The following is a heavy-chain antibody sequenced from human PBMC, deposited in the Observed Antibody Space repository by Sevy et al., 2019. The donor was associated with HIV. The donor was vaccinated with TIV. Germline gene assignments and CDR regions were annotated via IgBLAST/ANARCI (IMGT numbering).Heavy chain of an antibody. Sequence: GGSLRLSCATSGFTFNSYSMNWVRQAPGKGLEWVSSISGSRTYIYYADSVKGRFTISRVNAKNSLHLQMNNLRAEDTAVYYCARGHPGIAVTVPNWFDPWGQGTLVTVSS. V-gene: IGHV3-21*01. J-gene: IGHJ5*02. CDR2: ISGSRTYI. CDR3: ARGHPGIAVTVPNWFDP. D-gene: IGHD6-19*01. CDR1: GFTFNSYS.